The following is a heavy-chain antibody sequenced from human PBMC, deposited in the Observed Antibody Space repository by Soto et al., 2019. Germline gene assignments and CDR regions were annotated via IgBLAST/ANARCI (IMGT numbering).Heavy chain of an antibody. V-gene: IGHV4-59*01. CDR2: IHNTGST. Sequence: ETLSLTCTVSGGSISSYYWSWIRQPPGKGLEWIAYIHNTGSTNYNPSLKSRVTVSVDTSKNQFSLKLSSVTAADTAVYYCARGNSLWDYWGQGTLVTVSS. D-gene: IGHD6-6*01. CDR3: ARGNSLWDY. CDR1: GGSISSYY. J-gene: IGHJ4*02.